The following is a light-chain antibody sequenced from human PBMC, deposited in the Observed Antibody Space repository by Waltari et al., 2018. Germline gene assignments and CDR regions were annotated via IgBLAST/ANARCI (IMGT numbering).Light chain of an antibody. CDR1: QGVTKY. V-gene: IGKV1-33*01. CDR3: QQYDNLPVT. J-gene: IGKJ4*01. CDR2: AAS. Sequence: DIQMTQSPSSLSASVGDRVTITCQASQGVTKYVNWYQQKTGEAPNLLIYAASNLETGVPSRFSGSGFGTDFSFTISSLQPEDVGTYFCQQYDNLPVTFGGGTKVEIK.